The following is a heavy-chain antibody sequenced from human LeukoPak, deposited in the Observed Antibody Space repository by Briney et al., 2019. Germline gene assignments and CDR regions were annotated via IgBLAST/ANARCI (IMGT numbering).Heavy chain of an antibody. J-gene: IGHJ4*02. CDR3: ARGRYCSGGSCYGALGYYFDY. V-gene: IGHV3-7*01. D-gene: IGHD2-15*01. CDR2: IKQDGSER. Sequence: GGSLRLSCAASGFTFSSYAMHWVRQAPGKGLEWVANIKQDGSERYNVDSVKGRFTISRDNDKNSLYLQMNSLRGEDTAVYYCARGRYCSGGSCYGALGYYFDYRGQGTLVTVSP. CDR1: GFTFSSYA.